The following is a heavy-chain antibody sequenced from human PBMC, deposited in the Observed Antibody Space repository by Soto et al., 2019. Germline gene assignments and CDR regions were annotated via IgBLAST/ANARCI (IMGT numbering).Heavy chain of an antibody. CDR3: ARYFPLRFLEWLSERVYGMDV. D-gene: IGHD3-3*01. J-gene: IGHJ6*02. CDR2: ISAYNGNT. CDR1: GYTFTSYG. Sequence: ASVKVSCKASGYTFTSYGISWVRQAPGQGLEWMGWISAYNGNTNYAQKLQGRVTMTTDTSTSTAYMELRSLRSDDTAVYYCARYFPLRFLEWLSERVYGMDVWGQGTTVTVSS. V-gene: IGHV1-18*04.